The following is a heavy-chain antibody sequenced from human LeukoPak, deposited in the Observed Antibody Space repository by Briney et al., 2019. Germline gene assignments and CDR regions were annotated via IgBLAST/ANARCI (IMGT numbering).Heavy chain of an antibody. Sequence: SETLSLTCTVSGGSFTSYYWSRIRQPAGKGLEWIGRIYASGNTDYNPSRTNYNPSLKSRVTMSVDTSKNQFSLKLTSETAADTAVYYCARMYSGSYGGIDFWGQGTLVTVSS. CDR3: ARMYSGSYGGIDF. J-gene: IGHJ4*02. V-gene: IGHV4-4*07. CDR1: GGSFTSYY. CDR2: IYASGNTDYNPSRT. D-gene: IGHD1-26*01.